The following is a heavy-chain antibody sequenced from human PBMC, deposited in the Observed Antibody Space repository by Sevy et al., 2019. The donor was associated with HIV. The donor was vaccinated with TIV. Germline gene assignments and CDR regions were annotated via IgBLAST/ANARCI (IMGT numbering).Heavy chain of an antibody. CDR2: IKQEGSEK. V-gene: IGHV3-7*03. D-gene: IGHD3-16*01. CDR1: GSTFITIG. CDR3: ASPGGKGFDP. J-gene: IGHJ5*02. Sequence: GGPLRPPVPASGSTFITIGRSGFRRPPGKGGRGGANIKQEGSEKNYVDSVRGRFTISRDNAKNSLYLQMNSLRAEDTAVYYCASPGGKGFDPWGQGTLVTVSS.